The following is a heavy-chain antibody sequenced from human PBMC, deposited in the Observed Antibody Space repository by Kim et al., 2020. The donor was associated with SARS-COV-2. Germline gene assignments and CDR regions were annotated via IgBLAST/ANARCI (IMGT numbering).Heavy chain of an antibody. J-gene: IGHJ6*02. Sequence: RFTISRDNSKNTLYLQMNSLRAEDTAVYYCAKVLRGYSGYGKSSYYGMDVWGQGTTVTVSS. D-gene: IGHD5-12*01. CDR3: AKVLRGYSGYGKSSYYGMDV. V-gene: IGHV3-23*01.